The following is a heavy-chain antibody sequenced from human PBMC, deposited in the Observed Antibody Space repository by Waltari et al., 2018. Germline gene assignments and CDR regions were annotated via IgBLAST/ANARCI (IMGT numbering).Heavy chain of an antibody. J-gene: IGHJ4*02. Sequence: QLQLQESGPGLVKPSETLSLTCTVSGGSISSSSYYWGWIRQPPGKGLEWIGRIYYSGSTYYIPSRKSLVTISVDTATNQFSLKLSSVTAADTAVYYCARVLHVVGRSYYFDYWGQGTLVTVSS. CDR2: IYYSGST. D-gene: IGHD1-26*01. CDR3: ARVLHVVGRSYYFDY. CDR1: GGSISSSSYY. V-gene: IGHV4-39*07.